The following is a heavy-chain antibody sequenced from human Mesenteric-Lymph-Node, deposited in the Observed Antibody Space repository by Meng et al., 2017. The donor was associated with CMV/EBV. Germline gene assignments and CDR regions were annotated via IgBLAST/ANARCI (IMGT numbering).Heavy chain of an antibody. J-gene: IGHJ4*02. CDR3: ARGGMSSSAASFDY. Sequence: SGDSISSSTWWSWVRQPPGQGLEWIGEIYHSGSITYSPSLKSRVTISVDKSENQFSLKLTSVTAADTAVYYCARGGMSSSAASFDYWGQGTLVTVSS. D-gene: IGHD1-26*01. V-gene: IGHV4-4*02. CDR2: IYHSGSI. CDR1: GDSISSSTW.